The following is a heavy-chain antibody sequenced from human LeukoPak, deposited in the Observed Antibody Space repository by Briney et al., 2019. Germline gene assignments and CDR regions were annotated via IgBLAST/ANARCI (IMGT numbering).Heavy chain of an antibody. J-gene: IGHJ4*02. CDR2: IIPIFGTA. Sequence: ASVKVFCKASGGTFSSYAISWVRQAPGQGLEWMGRIIPIFGTANYAQKFQGRVTITTDESTSTAYMELSSLRSEDTAVYYCARVSGGSGSYGDFDYWGQGTLVTVSS. D-gene: IGHD3-10*01. V-gene: IGHV1-69*05. CDR3: ARVSGGSGSYGDFDY. CDR1: GGTFSSYA.